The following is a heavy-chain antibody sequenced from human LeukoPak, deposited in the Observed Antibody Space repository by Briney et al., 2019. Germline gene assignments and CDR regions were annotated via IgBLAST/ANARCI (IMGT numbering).Heavy chain of an antibody. CDR2: IYYSGST. V-gene: IGHV4-59*01. CDR1: GGSISSYY. D-gene: IGHD5-18*01. J-gene: IGHJ3*02. CDR3: ARGLPWIQLWMNAFDI. Sequence: TSETLSLTCTVSGGSISSYYWSWIRQPPGKGLEWIGYIYYSGSTNYNPSLKSRVTISVDTSKNQFPLKLSSVTAADTAVYYCARGLPWIQLWMNAFDIWGQGTMVTVSS.